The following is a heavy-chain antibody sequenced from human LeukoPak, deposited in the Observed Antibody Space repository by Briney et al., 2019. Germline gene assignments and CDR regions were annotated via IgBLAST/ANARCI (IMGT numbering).Heavy chain of an antibody. CDR1: GYTFTGYY. V-gene: IGHV1-2*02. D-gene: IGHD3-10*01. J-gene: IGHJ6*03. CDR2: INPNSGGT. CDR3: ARGITMVIYYYYMDV. Sequence: GASVKVSCKASGYTFTGYYMHWVRQAPGQGLEWMGWINPNSGGTNYAQKFQGRVTMTRDTSISTAYMEPSRLRSDDTAVYYCARGITMVIYYYYMDVWGKGTTVTVSS.